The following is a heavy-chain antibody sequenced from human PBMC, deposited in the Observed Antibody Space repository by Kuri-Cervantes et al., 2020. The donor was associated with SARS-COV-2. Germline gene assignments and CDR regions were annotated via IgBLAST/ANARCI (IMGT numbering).Heavy chain of an antibody. CDR3: ARDDFGTRGYYYYGMDV. V-gene: IGHV1-18*01. J-gene: IGHJ6*02. CDR2: ISAYNRNT. Sequence: ASVKVSCKASGYTFTSHGITWVRQAPGQGLEWMGWISAYNRNTHYAQKLQGRVTMTTDTSTSTAYMELRSLRSDDTAVYYCARDDFGTRGYYYYGMDVWGQGTTVTVSS. D-gene: IGHD3-3*01. CDR1: GYTFTSHG.